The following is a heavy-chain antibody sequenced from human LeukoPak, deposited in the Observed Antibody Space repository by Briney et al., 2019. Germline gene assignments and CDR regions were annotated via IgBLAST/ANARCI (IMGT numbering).Heavy chain of an antibody. V-gene: IGHV4-4*02. CDR1: GGSISSSNW. Sequence: SETLSLTCAVSGGSISSSNWWSWVRQPPGKGLEWIGEIYHSGSTNYNPSLKSRVTMSVDKSKNQFSLKLSSVTAADTAVYYCARNVDLEAFDIWGQGTMVTVSS. J-gene: IGHJ3*02. CDR3: ARNVDLEAFDI. CDR2: IYHSGST. D-gene: IGHD2-15*01.